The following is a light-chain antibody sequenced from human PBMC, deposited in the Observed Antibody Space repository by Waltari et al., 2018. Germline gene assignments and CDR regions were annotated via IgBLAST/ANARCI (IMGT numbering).Light chain of an antibody. Sequence: QSALTQPRSVSGSPVQSVTISCTATSSDVGGYNYVSWYQQHPGKAPKLMIYDVSKRPSGVPDRFSGSKSGNTASLTISGLQAEDEADYYCCSYAGSFVVFGGGTKLTVL. V-gene: IGLV2-11*01. CDR2: DVS. CDR3: CSYAGSFVV. J-gene: IGLJ2*01. CDR1: SSDVGGYNY.